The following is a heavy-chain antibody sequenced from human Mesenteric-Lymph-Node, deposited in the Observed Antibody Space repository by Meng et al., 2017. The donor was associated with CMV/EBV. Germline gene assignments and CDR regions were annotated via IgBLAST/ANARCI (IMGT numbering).Heavy chain of an antibody. J-gene: IGHJ6*02. CDR2: ISGSSSDT. Sequence: GESLKISCAASGFTFSSYAMTWVRQAPGKGLEWVAGISGSSSDTYYADSVKGRFTISRDNSENTLYLQMNSLRAEETALYYCAKGLGSCSSGSCYPLYYGMDVWGQGTTVTVSS. D-gene: IGHD2-2*01. V-gene: IGHV3-23*01. CDR1: GFTFSSYA. CDR3: AKGLGSCSSGSCYPLYYGMDV.